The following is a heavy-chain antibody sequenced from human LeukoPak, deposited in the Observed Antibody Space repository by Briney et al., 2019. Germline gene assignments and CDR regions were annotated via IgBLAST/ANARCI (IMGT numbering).Heavy chain of an antibody. CDR2: IRHSGST. V-gene: IGHV4-34*01. CDR1: AGPFGGYH. Sequence: SETLSLTCAVDAGPFGGYHWSWIRQSPGKGLEWIGEIRHSGSTNYNPSLKSRVAISVDTSKNQFSLNLNSVTAADTDVYYCVESVATVDKRTRYYFDYWGQGTLVTVSS. D-gene: IGHD4-23*01. CDR3: VESVATVDKRTRYYFDY. J-gene: IGHJ4*02.